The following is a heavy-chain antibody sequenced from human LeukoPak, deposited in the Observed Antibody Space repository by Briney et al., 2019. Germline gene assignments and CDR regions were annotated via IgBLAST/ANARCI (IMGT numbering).Heavy chain of an antibody. V-gene: IGHV3-11*04. J-gene: IGHJ4*02. Sequence: GGSLRLSCAASGFTFSDYYMSWIRQAPGKGLEWVSYISSSGSTIYYADSVKGRFTISRDNAKNSLYLQMNSLRAEDTAVYYCARAITYYYDSSGYYREGLWGQGTLVTVSS. D-gene: IGHD3-22*01. CDR2: ISSSGSTI. CDR1: GFTFSDYY. CDR3: ARAITYYYDSSGYYREGL.